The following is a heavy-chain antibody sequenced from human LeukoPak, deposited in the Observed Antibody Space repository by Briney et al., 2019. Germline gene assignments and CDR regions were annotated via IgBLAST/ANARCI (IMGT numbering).Heavy chain of an antibody. J-gene: IGHJ4*02. CDR2: ISYDGSNK. CDR3: TRPDYYDSSGKLDY. V-gene: IGHV3-30*01. Sequence: GGSLRLSCAASGFTFSSYAMHWVRQAPGKGLEWVAVISYDGSNKYYADSVKGRFTISRDNSKNTLYLQMNSLRAEDTAVYYCTRPDYYDSSGKLDYWGLGTLVTASS. CDR1: GFTFSSYA. D-gene: IGHD3-22*01.